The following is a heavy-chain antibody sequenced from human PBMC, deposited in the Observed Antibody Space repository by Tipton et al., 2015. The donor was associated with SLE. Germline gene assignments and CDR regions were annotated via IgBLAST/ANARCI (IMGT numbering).Heavy chain of an antibody. D-gene: IGHD4-11*01. Sequence: TLSLTCTVSGGSISSYYWSWIRQPPGKGLEWIGYIYASRSTNYNPSLKSRVTISVDTSKNQFSLKLSSVTAADTAVYYCARLGGYSTYFDYWGQGTLVTVSS. CDR2: IYASRST. J-gene: IGHJ4*02. CDR3: ARLGGYSTYFDY. V-gene: IGHV4-59*12. CDR1: GGSISSYY.